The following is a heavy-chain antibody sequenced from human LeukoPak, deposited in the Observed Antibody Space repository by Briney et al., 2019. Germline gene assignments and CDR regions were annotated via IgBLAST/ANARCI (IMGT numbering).Heavy chain of an antibody. CDR1: GFTFSNAW. CDR2: IKSKTDGGTT. D-gene: IGHD3-10*01. J-gene: IGHJ6*03. Sequence: GGSLRLSCAASGFTFSNAWMSWVRQAPGKGLEWVGRIKSKTDGGTTDYAAPVKGRFTISRDDSKNTLYLQMNSLKTEDTAVYYCTTDYGSGSYGYYYYMDVWGKGTTVTISS. V-gene: IGHV3-15*01. CDR3: TTDYGSGSYGYYYYMDV.